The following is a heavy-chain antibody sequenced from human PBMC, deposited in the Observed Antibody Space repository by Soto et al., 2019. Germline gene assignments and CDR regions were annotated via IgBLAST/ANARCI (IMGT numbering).Heavy chain of an antibody. CDR1: GYSFALYC. Sequence: PGESMKILYKGSGYSFALYCIAGVRQLPGKGLEWMGIIYPGDPDTRYSPSFQGQVTISVDKSISTAYLQWISLKASDTAMYYCTRLVGGSGTDYFDYWGQGTLVTVSS. CDR2: IYPGDPDT. J-gene: IGHJ4*02. CDR3: TRLVGGSGTDYFDY. D-gene: IGHD3-10*01. V-gene: IGHV5-51*01.